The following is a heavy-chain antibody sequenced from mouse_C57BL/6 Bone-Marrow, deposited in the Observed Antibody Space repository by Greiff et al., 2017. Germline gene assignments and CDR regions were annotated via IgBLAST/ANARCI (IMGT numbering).Heavy chain of an antibody. D-gene: IGHD1-1*01. J-gene: IGHJ3*01. CDR3: ARDYGSSPFAY. CDR1: GYTFTSYD. V-gene: IGHV1-85*01. Sequence: VQVVESGPELVKPGASVKLSCKASGYTFTSYDINWVKQRPGQGLEWIGWIYPRDGSTKYNEKFKGKATLTVDTSSSTAYMELHSLTSEDSAVYFCARDYGSSPFAYWGQGTLVTVSA. CDR2: IYPRDGST.